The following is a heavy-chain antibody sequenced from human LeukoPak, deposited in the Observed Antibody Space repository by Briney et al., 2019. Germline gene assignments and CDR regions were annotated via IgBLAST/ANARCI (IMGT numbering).Heavy chain of an antibody. D-gene: IGHD1-26*01. V-gene: IGHV3-21*01. CDR2: ISSSSSYI. CDR1: GFTFSSYS. CDR3: AGPLRVIYSGSDLVPFDY. Sequence: GGSLRLSCAASGFTFSSYSMNWVRQAPGKGLEWVSSISSSSSYIYYADSVKGRFTISRDNAKNSLYLQMNSLRAEDTAVYYCAGPLRVIYSGSDLVPFDYWGQGTLVTVSS. J-gene: IGHJ4*02.